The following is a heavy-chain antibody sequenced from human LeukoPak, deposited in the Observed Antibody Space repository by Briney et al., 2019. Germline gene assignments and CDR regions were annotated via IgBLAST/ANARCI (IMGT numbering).Heavy chain of an antibody. Sequence: GGSLRLSCVASGFIFSDYYMTWIRQAPGKGPEWVSYISSSGSTIYYADSVKGRFTISRDNAKNSLYLQMNSLRAEDMAVYYCARYGYDSSGYYFDYWGQGTLVTVSS. J-gene: IGHJ4*02. CDR2: ISSSGSTI. D-gene: IGHD3-22*01. CDR1: GFIFSDYY. CDR3: ARYGYDSSGYYFDY. V-gene: IGHV3-11*04.